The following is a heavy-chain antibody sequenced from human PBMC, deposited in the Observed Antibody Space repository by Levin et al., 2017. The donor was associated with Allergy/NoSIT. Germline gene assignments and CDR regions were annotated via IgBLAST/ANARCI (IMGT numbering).Heavy chain of an antibody. D-gene: IGHD3-16*02. V-gene: IGHV5-51*01. CDR2: IYPGDSDT. CDR1: GYTFASYW. J-gene: IGHJ3*02. CDR3: ARRSPLSADAFDI. Sequence: GESLKISCKGSGYTFASYWIAWVRQMPGKGLEWMGTIYPGDSDTRYSPSFQGQVTISADKSISTADLQCRCLNASDTAIYYCARRSPLSADAFDIWGQGAMVTVSS.